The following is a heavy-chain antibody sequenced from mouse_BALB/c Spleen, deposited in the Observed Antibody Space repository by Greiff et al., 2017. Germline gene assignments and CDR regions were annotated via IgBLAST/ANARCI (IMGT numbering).Heavy chain of an antibody. CDR3: ARDRGNYGEFDD. D-gene: IGHD2-1*01. Sequence: EVQLVESGGGLVQPGGSRKLSCAASGFTFSDYGMAWVRQAPGKGPEWVAFISNLAYSIYYADTVTGRFTISRENAKNTLYLEMSSLRSEDTAMYYCARDRGNYGEFDDWGQGTTLTVSS. V-gene: IGHV5-15*02. CDR1: GFTFSDYG. CDR2: ISNLAYSI. J-gene: IGHJ2*01.